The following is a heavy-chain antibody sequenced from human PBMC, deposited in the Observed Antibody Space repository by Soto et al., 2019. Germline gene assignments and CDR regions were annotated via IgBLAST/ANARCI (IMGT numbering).Heavy chain of an antibody. CDR1: GGTFSSYA. CDR2: IIPIFGTA. D-gene: IGHD2-15*01. V-gene: IGHV1-69*13. Sequence: ASVKVSCKASGGTFSSYAISWVRQAPGQGLEWMGGIIPIFGTANYAQKFQGRVTITADESTSTAYMELSSLRSEDTAVYYCAIRLGYCSGGSCLGGDYYYYGMDVLGQKTTVTVSS. J-gene: IGHJ6*02. CDR3: AIRLGYCSGGSCLGGDYYYYGMDV.